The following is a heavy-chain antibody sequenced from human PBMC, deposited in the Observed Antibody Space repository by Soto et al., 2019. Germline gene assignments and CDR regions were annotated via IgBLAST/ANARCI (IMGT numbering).Heavy chain of an antibody. CDR2: IIPIFGTA. V-gene: IGHV1-69*06. J-gene: IGHJ6*02. Sequence: SVKVSCRASGGTFSSYAISWVRRAPGQGLGWMGGIIPIFGTANYAQKFQGRVTITADKSTSTAYMELSSLGSEDTAVYYCARDIIRGYSYGYLSRNYYGMDVWGQGTTVTVS. CDR3: ARDIIRGYSYGYLSRNYYGMDV. CDR1: GGTFSSYA. D-gene: IGHD5-18*01.